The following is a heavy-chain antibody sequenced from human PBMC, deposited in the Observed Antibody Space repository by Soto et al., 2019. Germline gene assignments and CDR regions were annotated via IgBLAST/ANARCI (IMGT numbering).Heavy chain of an antibody. D-gene: IGHD3-10*01. CDR2: IFSNDDK. J-gene: IGHJ6*02. CDR1: GFSLRISGVG. Sequence: QITLKESGPTLVKPTHTLTLTCTFSGFSLRISGVGVAWIRLPPGKALEWLALIFSNDDKRYSPSLQSRRNITKDTSKNPVVVIMTNMDTVDTATYYCSHMRGSGLFGMDVCGQGTTDTVAS. CDR3: SHMRGSGLFGMDV. V-gene: IGHV2-5*01.